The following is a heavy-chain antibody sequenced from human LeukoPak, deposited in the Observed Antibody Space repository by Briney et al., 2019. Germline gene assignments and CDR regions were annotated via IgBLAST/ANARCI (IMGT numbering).Heavy chain of an antibody. Sequence: GASVKVSCKASGGTFSSYAISWVRQAPGQGLEWMGGIIPIFGTANYAQKFQGRVTITADESTSTAYMELSSLRSEDKAVYYCARGEAPGTVFGGMAVWGQGTAVTVSS. CDR3: ARGEAPGTVFGGMAV. CDR2: IIPIFGTA. CDR1: GGTFSSYA. J-gene: IGHJ6*02. D-gene: IGHD3-16*01. V-gene: IGHV1-69*13.